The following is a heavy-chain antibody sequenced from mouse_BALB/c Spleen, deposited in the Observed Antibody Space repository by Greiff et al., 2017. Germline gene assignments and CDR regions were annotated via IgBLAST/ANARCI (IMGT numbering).Heavy chain of an antibody. J-gene: IGHJ4*01. CDR3: ARNYRYSYAMDY. CDR2: ISSGSSTI. CDR1: GFTFSSFG. D-gene: IGHD2-14*01. Sequence: EVQGVESGGGLVQPGGSRKLSCAASGFTFSSFGMHWVRQAPEKGLEWVAYISSGSSTIYYADTVKGRFTISRDNPKNTLFLQMTSLRSEDTAMYYCARNYRYSYAMDYWGQGTSVTVSS. V-gene: IGHV5-17*02.